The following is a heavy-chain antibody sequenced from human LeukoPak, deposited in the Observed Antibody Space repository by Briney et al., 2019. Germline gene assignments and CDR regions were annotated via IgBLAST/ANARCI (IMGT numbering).Heavy chain of an antibody. D-gene: IGHD5-24*01. V-gene: IGHV4-31*03. Sequence: SETLSLTCSVSGGSISSDDYCWNWVRQHPGKGLEWIGYIYYSGCTYYNPSLKSRVALSVDTSKNQFSLKLSSLTAADTAVYYCAKSREEIRGLDAFDIWGQGTMVTVSS. CDR3: AKSREEIRGLDAFDI. J-gene: IGHJ3*02. CDR2: IYYSGCT. CDR1: GGSISSDDYC.